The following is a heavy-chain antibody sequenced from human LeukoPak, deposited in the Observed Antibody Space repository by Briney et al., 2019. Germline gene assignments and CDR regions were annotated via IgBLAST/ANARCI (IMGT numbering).Heavy chain of an antibody. J-gene: IGHJ3*02. V-gene: IGHV4-39*07. Sequence: SETLSLTCTVCGDSISRSSDYWGWIRQPPGKGPEWIGSVYYIGSTFYNPSLKSRLTISIDTSKNQFSLKLRSVTAADTAVYYCARRTYDLWSGDYTGAFDIWGQGTMVTVSS. CDR1: GDSISRSSDY. CDR3: ARRTYDLWSGDYTGAFDI. CDR2: VYYIGST. D-gene: IGHD3-3*01.